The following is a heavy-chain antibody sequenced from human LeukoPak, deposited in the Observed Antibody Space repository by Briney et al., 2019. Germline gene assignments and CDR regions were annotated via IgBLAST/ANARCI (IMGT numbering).Heavy chain of an antibody. D-gene: IGHD6-13*01. Sequence: ASVKVSCKASGYTFTGYYMRWVQQAPGKGLEWMGRVDPEDGDTIYAVKFQGRVTITADTSTDTAYMELNSLRSEDTAVYYCATISSSWYGYWGQGTLVTVSS. V-gene: IGHV1-69-2*01. J-gene: IGHJ4*02. CDR3: ATISSSWYGY. CDR2: VDPEDGDT. CDR1: GYTFTGYY.